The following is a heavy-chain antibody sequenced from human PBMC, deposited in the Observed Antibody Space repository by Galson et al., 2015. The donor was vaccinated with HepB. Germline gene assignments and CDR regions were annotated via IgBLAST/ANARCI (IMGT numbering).Heavy chain of an antibody. V-gene: IGHV3-21*01. Sequence: SLRLSCAASGFTFSSYSMNWVRQAPGKGLEWVSSISSSSSYIYYADSVKGRFTISRDNAKNSLYLQMNSLRAEDTAVYYCAREIGGYSYGYNSFDYWGQGTLVTVSS. CDR2: ISSSSSYI. CDR3: AREIGGYSYGYNSFDY. J-gene: IGHJ4*02. CDR1: GFTFSSYS. D-gene: IGHD5-18*01.